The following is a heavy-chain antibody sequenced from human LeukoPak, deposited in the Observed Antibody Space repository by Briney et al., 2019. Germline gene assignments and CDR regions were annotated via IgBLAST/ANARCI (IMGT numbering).Heavy chain of an antibody. Sequence: PSETLSLTCTVSGGSISSYYWSWIRQAPGKGLEWVANIKQDGSEKYYVDSVKGRFTISRDNAKNSLYLQMNSLRAEDTAVYYCARDTALDIWGQGTMVTVSS. V-gene: IGHV3-7*01. CDR3: ARDTALDI. J-gene: IGHJ3*02. CDR2: IKQDGSEK. CDR1: GGSISSYY.